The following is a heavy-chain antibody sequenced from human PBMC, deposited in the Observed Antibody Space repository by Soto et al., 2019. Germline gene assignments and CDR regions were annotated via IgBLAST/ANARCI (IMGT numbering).Heavy chain of an antibody. Sequence: QVQLVQSGAEVKKPGASVKVSCKASGYTFTSYDINCVRHATGQGLAWMAWMNPNSGNTGYAPKFQGRVTMTRNTPISTAGMGLSTLRSVDTAVYYCAGGAYDFWSGYSPLDYWGQGALVTVSS. D-gene: IGHD3-3*01. CDR3: AGGAYDFWSGYSPLDY. CDR1: GYTFTSYD. CDR2: MNPNSGNT. V-gene: IGHV1-8*01. J-gene: IGHJ4*02.